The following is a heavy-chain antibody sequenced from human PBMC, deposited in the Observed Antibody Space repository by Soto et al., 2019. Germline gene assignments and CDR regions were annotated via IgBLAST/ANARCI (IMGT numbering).Heavy chain of an antibody. J-gene: IGHJ4*02. D-gene: IGHD3-10*01. CDR3: MTVTAVGSQWFGLHPLGPFDY. CDR2: IKSRTDGGTT. CDR1: GFTFTNAW. V-gene: IGHV3-15*07. Sequence: GGSLRVSCAASGFTFTNAWINWVRQAPGKGLEWVGRIKSRTDGGTTDYAAPVKGRFTISRDNSKSTLYLQMDSLRPEDTAVYHCMTVTAVGSQWFGLHPLGPFDYWGQGTLVTVSS.